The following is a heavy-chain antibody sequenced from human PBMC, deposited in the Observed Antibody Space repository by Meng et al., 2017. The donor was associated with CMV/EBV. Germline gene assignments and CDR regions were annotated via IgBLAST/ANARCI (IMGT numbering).Heavy chain of an antibody. CDR1: GGSISSGDYY. CDR3: ARVTSRVAGAFDY. J-gene: IGHJ4*02. CDR2: IYYSGST. D-gene: IGHD1-14*01. Sequence: VELEDSGPGQVRPSPSLSLPCAVPGGSISSGDYYWSWIRQPPGKGLEWIGYIYYSGSTYYNPSLKSRVTISVDTSKNQFSLKLSSVTAADTAVYYCARVTSRVAGAFDYWGQGTLVTVSS. V-gene: IGHV4-30-4*08.